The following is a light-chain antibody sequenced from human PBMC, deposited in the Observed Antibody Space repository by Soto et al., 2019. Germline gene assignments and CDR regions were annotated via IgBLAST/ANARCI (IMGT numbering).Light chain of an antibody. CDR2: SAS. J-gene: IGKJ4*01. CDR3: QQLNGYQLA. V-gene: IGKV1-9*01. CDR1: QGMSTY. Sequence: DIQLTQSPSFLSASVGDTVTITCRASQGMSTYLAWYQQKPGKVPKLLIRSASTLQSGVPPRFSGGGSGTEFTRTISTLQPDDSCIYYCQQLNGYQLAFGGGTNVEIK.